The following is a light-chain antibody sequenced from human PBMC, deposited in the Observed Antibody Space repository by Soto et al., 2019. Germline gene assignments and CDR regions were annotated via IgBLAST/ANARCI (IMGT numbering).Light chain of an antibody. Sequence: DIQMTQSPSSLSASVGDRVTISCRASQSISIYLNWYQQKRGKAPELLIYAASSLQSGVPSRFSGSGSGTDFALTIRSLQPEDFATYYCQQSYSIPQTFGQGTKLEIK. V-gene: IGKV1-39*01. J-gene: IGKJ2*01. CDR1: QSISIY. CDR3: QQSYSIPQT. CDR2: AAS.